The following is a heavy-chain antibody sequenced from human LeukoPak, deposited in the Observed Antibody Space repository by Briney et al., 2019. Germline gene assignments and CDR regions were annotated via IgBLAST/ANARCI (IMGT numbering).Heavy chain of an antibody. Sequence: SETLSLTCTVSGGSISSYYWSWIRPPPGKGLEWIGYIYYSGSTNYNPSLKSRVTISVDTSKNQFSLKLSSVTAADTAVYYCARRRDGYSPFDYWGQGTLVTVSS. D-gene: IGHD5-24*01. V-gene: IGHV4-59*01. J-gene: IGHJ4*02. CDR1: GGSISSYY. CDR3: ARRRDGYSPFDY. CDR2: IYYSGST.